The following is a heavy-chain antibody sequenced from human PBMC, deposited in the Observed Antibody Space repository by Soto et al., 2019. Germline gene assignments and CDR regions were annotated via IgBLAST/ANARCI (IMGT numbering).Heavy chain of an antibody. D-gene: IGHD1-1*01. CDR3: ARGRYGDY. CDR1: GYTFTSYG. V-gene: IGHV1-18*01. J-gene: IGHJ4*02. Sequence: QVHLVQSGAEVKKPGASVKVSCKGSGYTFTSYGITWVRQAPGQGLEWMGWISAHNGNTDYAQRLQGRVTVTRATSTSTASMELRSLRSDDTAVYYGARGRYGDYWGQGALVTVSS. CDR2: ISAHNGNT.